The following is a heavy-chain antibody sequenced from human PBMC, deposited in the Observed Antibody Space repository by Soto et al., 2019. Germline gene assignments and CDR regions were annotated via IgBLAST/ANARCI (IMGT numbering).Heavy chain of an antibody. CDR2: IIPIFGTP. CDR1: GGTFSRNS. CDR3: ARPIQFYFDTSAQSAWFDP. D-gene: IGHD3-22*01. J-gene: IGHJ5*02. V-gene: IGHV1-69*12. Sequence: QVQLVQSGADVKKPGSSVKVSCKASGGTFSRNSISWVRQAPGQGLEWMGGIIPIFGTPNYAQKFQGRLTITADESTSTAYMELSSLRYDDTAVYYCARPIQFYFDTSAQSAWFDPWGQGTLVTVSS.